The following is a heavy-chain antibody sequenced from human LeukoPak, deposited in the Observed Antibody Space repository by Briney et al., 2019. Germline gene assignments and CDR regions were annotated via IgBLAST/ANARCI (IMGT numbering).Heavy chain of an antibody. D-gene: IGHD4-23*01. Sequence: SVKVSCKASGGTFSSYAISWVRQAPGQGLEWMGGIIPIFGTANYAQKFQGRVTITTDESTSTAYMEPSSLRSEDTAVYYCARNPEGNSWGYFDYWGQGTLVTVSS. J-gene: IGHJ4*02. CDR3: ARNPEGNSWGYFDY. CDR2: IIPIFGTA. CDR1: GGTFSSYA. V-gene: IGHV1-69*05.